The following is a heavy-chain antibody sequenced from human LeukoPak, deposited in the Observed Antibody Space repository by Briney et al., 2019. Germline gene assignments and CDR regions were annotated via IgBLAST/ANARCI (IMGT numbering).Heavy chain of an antibody. J-gene: IGHJ4*02. CDR2: IRSDGTTK. CDR3: AKDEIFGSSWTFDY. D-gene: IGHD3-3*01. Sequence: GGSLRLSCAASGFIFSSYGMHWVRQAPGKGLEWVAFIRSDGTTKYYADSVKGRFTISRDNSKNTLYLQMNSLRAEDTAVFYCAKDEIFGSSWTFDYWGQGTLVTVSS. V-gene: IGHV3-30*02. CDR1: GFIFSSYG.